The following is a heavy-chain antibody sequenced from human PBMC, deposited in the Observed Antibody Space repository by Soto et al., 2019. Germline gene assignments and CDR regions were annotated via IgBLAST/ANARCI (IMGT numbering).Heavy chain of an antibody. D-gene: IGHD1-26*01. Sequence: VGSLRLSCAASGFTFSSYAMSWVRQAPGKGLEWVSAISGSGGSTYYADSVKGRFTISRDNSKNTLYLQMNRLRAEDTAVYYCAKSNRYSGSNQTLPRGYFDYWGQGTLVTVSS. V-gene: IGHV3-23*01. CDR3: AKSNRYSGSNQTLPRGYFDY. CDR1: GFTFSSYA. J-gene: IGHJ4*02. CDR2: ISGSGGST.